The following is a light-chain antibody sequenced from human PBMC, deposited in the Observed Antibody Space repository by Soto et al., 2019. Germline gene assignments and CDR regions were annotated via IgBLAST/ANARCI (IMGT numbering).Light chain of an antibody. CDR3: QLYGCSPDS. J-gene: IGKJ2*01. CDR2: GGS. Sequence: VLTQSPGTLSLSPGERATLSCRASQSVSSSYLAWYQQKPGQSPRPVMYGGSTRAIGIPARFSGSGSGNNFPSPLSRREPESFGIYFLQLYGCSPDSFGQGTRVE. CDR1: QSVSSSY. V-gene: IGKV3-20*01.